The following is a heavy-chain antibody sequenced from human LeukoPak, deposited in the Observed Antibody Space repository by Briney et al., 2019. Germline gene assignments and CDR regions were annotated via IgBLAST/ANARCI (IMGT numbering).Heavy chain of an antibody. D-gene: IGHD3-22*01. J-gene: IGHJ3*01. V-gene: IGHV3-48*03. CDR1: GFTFNSFE. Sequence: GGSLRLSCAASGFTFNSFEMNWVRQAPGKGLEWVSYISSSGDTIYYADSVKGRFTISRDNARNTVYLQVNCLRAEDTAVYYCARGWVPSDITLKWGQGTMVTVSS. CDR2: ISSSGDTI. CDR3: ARGWVPSDITLK.